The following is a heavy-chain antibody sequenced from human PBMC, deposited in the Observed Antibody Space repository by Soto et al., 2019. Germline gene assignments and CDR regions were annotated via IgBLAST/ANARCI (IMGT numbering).Heavy chain of an antibody. Sequence: PGESLKISCKGSGYSFTSYWISWVRQMPGKGLEWMGRIDPSDSYTNYSPSFQGHVTISADKSISTAYLQWSSLKASDTAMYYCARDTTGYCSSTSCSPGYWGQGTLVTVS. J-gene: IGHJ4*02. CDR1: GYSFTSYW. CDR2: IDPSDSYT. V-gene: IGHV5-10-1*01. CDR3: ARDTTGYCSSTSCSPGY. D-gene: IGHD2-2*01.